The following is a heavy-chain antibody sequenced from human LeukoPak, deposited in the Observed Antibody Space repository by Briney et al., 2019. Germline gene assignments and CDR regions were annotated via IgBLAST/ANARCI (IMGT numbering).Heavy chain of an antibody. J-gene: IGHJ4*02. CDR2: IRSKANSYAT. CDR3: AKKGVFFDY. V-gene: IGHV3-73*01. D-gene: IGHD3-10*01. CDR1: GFTFSGSA. Sequence: GGSLKLSCAASGFTFSGSAMHWVRQASGKGLEWVGRIRSKANSYATAYAASVKGRFTISRDNSKNTLYLQMNSLRAEDTAVYYCAKKGVFFDYWGQGTLVTVSS.